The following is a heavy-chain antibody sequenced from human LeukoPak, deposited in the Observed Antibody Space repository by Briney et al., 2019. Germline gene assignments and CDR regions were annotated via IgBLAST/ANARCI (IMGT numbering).Heavy chain of an antibody. V-gene: IGHV3-30-3*01. J-gene: IGHJ4*02. CDR1: GFTFSSYA. D-gene: IGHD6-13*01. CDR3: AKRYSSSWSNFDY. Sequence: PGGSLRLSCVASGFTFSSYAMHWVRQAPGKGLEWVTVISYDGSNEYYADSVRGRFTISRDNSKNTLYLQMNSLRTEDTAVYYCAKRYSSSWSNFDYWGQGTLVTVSS. CDR2: ISYDGSNE.